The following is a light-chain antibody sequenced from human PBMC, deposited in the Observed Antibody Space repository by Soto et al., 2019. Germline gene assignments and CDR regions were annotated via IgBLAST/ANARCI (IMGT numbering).Light chain of an antibody. J-gene: IGLJ3*02. Sequence: QSALTQPPSASGTPGQRVTISCSGSSSNIGSNSVYWYQQLPGTAPKLLIYRNNQRPSGVPDRFSGSKSGTSASLAISGLRSEDEVDYYCAAWDDSLSGRVFGGGTKLTVL. CDR1: SSNIGSNS. CDR2: RNN. V-gene: IGLV1-47*01. CDR3: AAWDDSLSGRV.